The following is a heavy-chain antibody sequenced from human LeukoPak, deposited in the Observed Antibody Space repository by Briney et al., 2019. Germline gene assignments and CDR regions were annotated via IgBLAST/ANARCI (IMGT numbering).Heavy chain of an antibody. CDR3: ARRAWQWLRFFDY. V-gene: IGHV4-34*01. D-gene: IGHD5-12*01. J-gene: IGHJ4*02. CDR2: INHSGST. CDR1: GGSFSGYY. Sequence: KTSETLSLTCAVYGGSFSGYYWSWIRQPPGKGLEWIGEINHSGSTNYNPSLKGRVTISVDTSKNQFSLKLSSVTAADTAVYYCARRAWQWLRFFDYWGQGTLVTVSS.